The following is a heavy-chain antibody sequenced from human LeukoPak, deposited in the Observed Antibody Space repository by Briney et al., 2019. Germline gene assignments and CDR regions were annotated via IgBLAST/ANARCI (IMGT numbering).Heavy chain of an antibody. CDR1: GGSISSYY. Sequence: SETLSLTCTVSGGSISSYYWSWIRQPPGKGLEWIGYIYYSGSTNYNPSLKSRVTISVDTSKNQFSLKLSSVTAADTAVYYCARHENSSWDFDYWGQGTLVTVSS. J-gene: IGHJ4*02. V-gene: IGHV4-59*08. CDR3: ARHENSSWDFDY. D-gene: IGHD6-13*01. CDR2: IYYSGST.